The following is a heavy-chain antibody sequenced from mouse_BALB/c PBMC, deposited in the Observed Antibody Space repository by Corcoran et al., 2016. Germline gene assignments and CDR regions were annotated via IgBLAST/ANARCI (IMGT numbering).Heavy chain of an antibody. CDR2: IYPGSGNT. D-gene: IGHD1-1*02. J-gene: IGHJ2*01. V-gene: IGHV1-77*01. Sequence: QVQLQQSGAELARPGASVKLSCKASGYTFTDYYIKWVKQRTGQGLEWIGEIYPGSGNTYYNEKFKGKATLTADKSSSTAYMQLSSLTSEDSAVYFCARENYGSSYIDYWGQGTTLTVSS. CDR1: GYTFTDYY. CDR3: ARENYGSSYIDY.